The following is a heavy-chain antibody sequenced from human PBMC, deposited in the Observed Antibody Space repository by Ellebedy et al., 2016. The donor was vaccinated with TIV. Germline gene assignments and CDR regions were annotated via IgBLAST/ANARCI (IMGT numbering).Heavy chain of an antibody. Sequence: GGSLRLSCAASGFTFSSYDMHWVRQAPGKGLEWVAVISYDGSNKYYADSVKGRFTISRDNSKNTLYLQMNSLRAEDTALYYCAKHIPNTRWGQGTLVTVSS. D-gene: IGHD2-2*02. J-gene: IGHJ4*02. CDR1: GFTFSSYD. CDR3: AKHIPNTR. CDR2: ISYDGSNK. V-gene: IGHV3-30*18.